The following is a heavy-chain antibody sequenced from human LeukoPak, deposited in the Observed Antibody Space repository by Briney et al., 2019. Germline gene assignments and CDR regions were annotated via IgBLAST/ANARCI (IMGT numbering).Heavy chain of an antibody. D-gene: IGHD3-22*01. Sequence: PGGSLRLPCVVSGFTLSSHVMYWIRQAPGKGLEWVALTSYDGSNTDYTDSVKGRFIISRDNPRNTLYLQMNSLSAEDTASYYCARVGSSGYFDHWGQGALVTVSS. CDR1: GFTLSSHV. CDR2: TSYDGSNT. J-gene: IGHJ4*02. CDR3: ARVGSSGYFDH. V-gene: IGHV3-30*03.